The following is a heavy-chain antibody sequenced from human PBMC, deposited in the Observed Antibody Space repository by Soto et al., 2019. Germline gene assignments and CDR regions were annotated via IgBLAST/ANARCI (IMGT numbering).Heavy chain of an antibody. CDR2: ISNIGTI. CDR3: ARQPRLIYADYFDS. V-gene: IGHV4-39*01. D-gene: IGHD2-8*01. Sequence: SETLSLTCTVSGGSISGTSSYWGWIRQPPGKGLEWIGTISNIGTIYYNPSLKSRVTISVDTPKSQVSLKLTSVTAADMAVYYCARQPRLIYADYFDSWGQGTLVT. CDR1: GGSISGTSSY. J-gene: IGHJ4*02.